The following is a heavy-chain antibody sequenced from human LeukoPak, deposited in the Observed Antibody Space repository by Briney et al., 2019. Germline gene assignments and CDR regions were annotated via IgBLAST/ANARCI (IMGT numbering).Heavy chain of an antibody. V-gene: IGHV4-4*07. J-gene: IGHJ3*02. Sequence: SETLSLTCTVSGGSINNYYWSWIRQPAGKGLEWIGRIYTRGSTNYNPSLKSRVTMSVDTSKNQFSLKLSSVTAADTVVYYCARRRYCSADICSGGDAFDIWGQGTMVYVSS. CDR3: ARRRYCSADICSGGDAFDI. CDR2: IYTRGST. D-gene: IGHD2-15*01. CDR1: GGSINNYY.